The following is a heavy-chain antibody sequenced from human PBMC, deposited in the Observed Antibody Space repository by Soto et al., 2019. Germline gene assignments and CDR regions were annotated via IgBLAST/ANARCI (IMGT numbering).Heavy chain of an antibody. CDR2: ISGSGVST. Sequence: GGSLRLSCAASGFTFSSYAMSWVRQAPGKGLEWVSAISGSGVSTYYADSVKGRFTISRDNSKNTLYLQMNSLRAEDTAVYYCAKGAVAEETYYYYYMDVWGKGTTVTVSS. CDR1: GFTFSSYA. V-gene: IGHV3-23*01. D-gene: IGHD6-19*01. CDR3: AKGAVAEETYYYYYMDV. J-gene: IGHJ6*03.